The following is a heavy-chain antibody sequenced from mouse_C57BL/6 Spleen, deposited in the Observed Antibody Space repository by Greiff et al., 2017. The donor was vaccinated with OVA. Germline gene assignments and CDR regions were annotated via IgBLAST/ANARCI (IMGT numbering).Heavy chain of an antibody. CDR2: IDPSDSYT. J-gene: IGHJ2*01. Sequence: QVQLQQSGAELVRPGTSVKLSCKASGYTFTSYWLHWVKQRPGQGLAWIGVIDPSDSYTNYNQKFKGKATLTVDTSSSTAYMQLSSLTSEDSAVYYCACYSNYDYWGQGTTLTVSS. D-gene: IGHD2-5*01. CDR3: ACYSNYDY. V-gene: IGHV1-59*01. CDR1: GYTFTSYW.